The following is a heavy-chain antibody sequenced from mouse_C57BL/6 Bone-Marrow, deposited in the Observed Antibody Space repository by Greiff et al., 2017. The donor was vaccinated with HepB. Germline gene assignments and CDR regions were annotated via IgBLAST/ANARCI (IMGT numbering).Heavy chain of an antibody. Sequence: EVNLVESGGGLVKPGGSLKLSCAASGFTFSSYAMSWVRQTPEKRLEWVATISDGGSYTYYPDNVKGRFTISRDNAKNNLYLQMSHLKSEDTAMYYCAREPGGSWFAYWGQGTLVTVSA. V-gene: IGHV5-4*01. D-gene: IGHD3-1*01. J-gene: IGHJ3*01. CDR1: GFTFSSYA. CDR3: AREPGGSWFAY. CDR2: ISDGGSYT.